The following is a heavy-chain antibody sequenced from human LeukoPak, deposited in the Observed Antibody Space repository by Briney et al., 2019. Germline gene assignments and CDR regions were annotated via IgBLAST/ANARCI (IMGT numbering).Heavy chain of an antibody. Sequence: GESLKISCKGSGYSFTSYWIGWVRQMPGKGLEWMGIIYPGDSDARYSPSFQGQVTISADKSISAAYLQWSSLKASDTAMYYCARLKLRLGDSTPDYWGQGTLVTVSS. J-gene: IGHJ4*02. V-gene: IGHV5-51*01. CDR1: GYSFTSYW. D-gene: IGHD3-16*01. CDR3: ARLKLRLGDSTPDY. CDR2: IYPGDSDA.